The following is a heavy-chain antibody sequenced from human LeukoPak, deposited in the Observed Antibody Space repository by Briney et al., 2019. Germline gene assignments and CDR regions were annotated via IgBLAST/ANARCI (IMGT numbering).Heavy chain of an antibody. Sequence: PGGSLRLSCATSGFIFSDYAMTWVRQAPGKGLEWVSDISGDGGKTYHTDSVKGRFTISRDSSKNMLYLQMNSLRAEDTAVYYCARAPRGFQWFVEYWGRGTLVTVSS. CDR2: ISGDGGKT. J-gene: IGHJ4*02. D-gene: IGHD3-22*01. CDR1: GFIFSDYA. CDR3: ARAPRGFQWFVEY. V-gene: IGHV3-23*01.